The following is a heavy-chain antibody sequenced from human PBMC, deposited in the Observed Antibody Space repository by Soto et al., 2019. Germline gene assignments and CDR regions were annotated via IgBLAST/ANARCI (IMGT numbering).Heavy chain of an antibody. Sequence: SETLSLTCAVSGFSISSSNGWSGVRQPPGKGLEWIGEIYHSGSTNYNPSLKSRVTISVDKSKNQFSLKLSSVTAADTAVYYCASFIAAAGNFNFDYWGQGTLVTVSS. CDR1: GFSISSSNG. D-gene: IGHD6-13*01. CDR3: ASFIAAAGNFNFDY. V-gene: IGHV4-4*02. J-gene: IGHJ4*02. CDR2: IYHSGST.